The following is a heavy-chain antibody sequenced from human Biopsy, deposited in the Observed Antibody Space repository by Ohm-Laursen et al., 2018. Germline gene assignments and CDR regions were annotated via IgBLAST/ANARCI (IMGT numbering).Heavy chain of an antibody. J-gene: IGHJ4*02. D-gene: IGHD4-23*01. Sequence: TLSLTCTVSGGSISSDYWSWIRQSPGKGLEWIGYISNRGSTNYNPSLRGRVTISVDTSKNQFSLKLSSVTAADTAVYYCARGSNDFGGLYFPRWGQGTLLTVSS. CDR1: GGSISSDY. CDR3: ARGSNDFGGLYFPR. CDR2: ISNRGST. V-gene: IGHV4-59*01.